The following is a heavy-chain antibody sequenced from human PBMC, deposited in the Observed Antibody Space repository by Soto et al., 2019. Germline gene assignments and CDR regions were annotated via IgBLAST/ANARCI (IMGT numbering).Heavy chain of an antibody. CDR3: ARHYGEPAELDY. D-gene: IGHD4-17*01. CDR1: GGSISSYY. CDR2: IYYSGST. Sequence: SETLSLTCTVSGGSISSYYWSWIRQPPGKGLEWIGYIYYSGSTNYNPSLKSRVTISVDTSKNQFSLKLSSVTAADTAVYYCARHYGEPAELDYWGQGTLVTVSS. V-gene: IGHV4-59*08. J-gene: IGHJ4*02.